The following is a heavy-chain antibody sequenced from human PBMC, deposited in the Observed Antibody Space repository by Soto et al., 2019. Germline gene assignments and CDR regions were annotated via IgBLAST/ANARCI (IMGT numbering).Heavy chain of an antibody. CDR2: IIPIFGTA. Sequence: QAQLEQSGGEVKKPGSSVKVSCKASRVAFSKFIVTWVRQAPVLGLEWVGGIIPIFGTANYAQKFQGRVTITADESTRTSYMEVNNLRSEDTAVYYCAKVRYSSPMGYYYGMDVWGQGSTVTVSS. CDR1: RVAFSKFI. V-gene: IGHV1-69*01. D-gene: IGHD6-19*01. CDR3: AKVRYSSPMGYYYGMDV. J-gene: IGHJ6*02.